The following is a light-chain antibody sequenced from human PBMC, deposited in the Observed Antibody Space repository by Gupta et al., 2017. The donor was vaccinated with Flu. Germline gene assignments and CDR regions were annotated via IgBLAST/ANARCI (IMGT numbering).Light chain of an antibody. CDR1: PSRLHGSGYNQ. Sequence: SYCRSSPSRLHGSGYNQVAWYLQKPGQSPQLLIYLGFNRASGVPDRFSGSASGTDFTLNISRVEAEDVGIYYCMQALQTPYTFGQGTRLDIK. CDR3: MQALQTPYT. J-gene: IGKJ2*01. V-gene: IGKV2-28*01. CDR2: LGF.